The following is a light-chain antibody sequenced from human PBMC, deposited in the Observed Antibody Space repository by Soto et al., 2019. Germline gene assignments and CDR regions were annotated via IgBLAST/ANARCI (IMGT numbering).Light chain of an antibody. CDR3: CSYAGSSTPVV. V-gene: IGLV2-23*01. CDR2: EGR. J-gene: IGLJ2*01. Sequence: QSALTQPASVSGSPGQSITISCTGTSSDVGSYNLVSWYQQHPGKAPKLMIYEGRKRPSGVSNRFSGSKSGNTASQTISGLQAEDEADYYCCSYAGSSTPVVFGGGTKLTVL. CDR1: SSDVGSYNL.